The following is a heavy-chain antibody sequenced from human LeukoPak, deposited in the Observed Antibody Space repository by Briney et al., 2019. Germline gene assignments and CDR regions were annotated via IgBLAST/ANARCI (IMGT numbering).Heavy chain of an antibody. CDR3: ASVVVAAGIDH. Sequence: ASVKVSCKVSGYTFTGYYVHWVRQAPGHGLEWMGWINPNSGGTNYAQKFQGRVIMTRDTSISTAYVELSRLRSDDTAMYVCASVVVAAGIDHWGQGTLVTVSS. J-gene: IGHJ1*01. D-gene: IGHD6-13*01. CDR2: INPNSGGT. V-gene: IGHV1-2*02. CDR1: GYTFTGYY.